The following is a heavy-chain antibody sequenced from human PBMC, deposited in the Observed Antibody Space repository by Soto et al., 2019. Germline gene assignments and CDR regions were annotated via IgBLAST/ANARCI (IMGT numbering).Heavy chain of an antibody. CDR3: ARDGAAAGISYYYYYGMDV. Sequence: QVQLVESGGGVVQPGRSLRLSCAASGFTFSSYGMHWVRQAPGKGLEWVAVIWYDGSNKYYADSVKGRFTISRDNSTNTLYLQMNSLRAEDTAVYYCARDGAAAGISYYYYYGMDVWGQGTTVTVSS. CDR1: GFTFSSYG. V-gene: IGHV3-33*01. J-gene: IGHJ6*02. D-gene: IGHD6-13*01. CDR2: IWYDGSNK.